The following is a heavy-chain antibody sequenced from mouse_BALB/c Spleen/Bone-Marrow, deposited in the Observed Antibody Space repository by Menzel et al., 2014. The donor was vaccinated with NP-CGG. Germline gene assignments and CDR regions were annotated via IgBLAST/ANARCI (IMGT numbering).Heavy chain of an antibody. V-gene: IGHV1-69*01. CDR2: IDTSDTYT. J-gene: IGHJ2*01. CDR3: TRGWDGYYFDY. CDR1: GYTFTDYW. D-gene: IGHD4-1*01. Sequence: VQLQQPGAELVMPGASVKMSCKASGYTFTDYWMRWVKQRPGQGLEWIGAIDTSDTYTNYNQKFKGKATLTVDESSSTAYMQLSSLTSEDSAVYFCTRGWDGYYFDYWGQGTTLTVSS.